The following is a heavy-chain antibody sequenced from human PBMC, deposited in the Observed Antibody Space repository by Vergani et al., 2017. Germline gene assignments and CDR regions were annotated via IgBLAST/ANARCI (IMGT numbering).Heavy chain of an antibody. Sequence: QVQLLQSGSELKKPGASVRISCEASGYTFTNYPLIWVRQAPGQGLEFMGWINTNSGNPTYAPGFTGRFVFSLDTSVSTAYLQISGLKAEDSAVYYGAGGRQWRLTEYLYGMDVWGQGTTVTVSS. CDR1: GYTFTNYP. CDR3: AGGRQWRLTEYLYGMDV. J-gene: IGHJ6*02. V-gene: IGHV7-4-1*02. D-gene: IGHD6-19*01. CDR2: INTNSGNP.